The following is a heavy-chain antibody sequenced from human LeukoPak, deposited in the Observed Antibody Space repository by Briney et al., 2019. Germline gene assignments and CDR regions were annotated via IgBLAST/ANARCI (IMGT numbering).Heavy chain of an antibody. D-gene: IGHD5-24*01. Sequence: GGSLRLSCAASGFTFSNYFMTWIRQAPGRGLEWVSYVSGSGGGAYYADSVKGRFTISRDNAKNSLFLQMNSLRVEDTAVYYCARDPTGDVRKSGGNSGAFDIWGQGTTVAVSS. CDR1: GFTFSNYF. CDR3: ARDPTGDVRKSGGNSGAFDI. CDR2: VSGSGGGA. V-gene: IGHV3-11*01. J-gene: IGHJ3*02.